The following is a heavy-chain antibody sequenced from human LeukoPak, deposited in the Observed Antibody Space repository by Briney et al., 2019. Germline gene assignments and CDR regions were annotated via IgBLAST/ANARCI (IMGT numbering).Heavy chain of an antibody. Sequence: GGSLRLSCATSGFTFSRYNMHWVRQAPGKGLEWVAVISYDGGNKYYADSVEGRFTISRDNSENTVYLQINSLRVEDTAVYYCARGGSYWNWFDPWGQGTPVTVSS. D-gene: IGHD1-26*01. CDR3: ARGGSYWNWFDP. CDR1: GFTFSRYN. V-gene: IGHV3-30*03. CDR2: ISYDGGNK. J-gene: IGHJ5*02.